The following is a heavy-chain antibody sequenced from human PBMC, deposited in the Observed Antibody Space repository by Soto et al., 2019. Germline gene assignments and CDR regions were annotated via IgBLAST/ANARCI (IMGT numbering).Heavy chain of an antibody. Sequence: SETLSLTYTVSGGSISSGGYYWSWIRQHPGKGLEWIGYIYYSGSTYYNPSLKSRVTISVDTSKNQFSLKLSSVTAADTAVYYCARDLTTGAIDYWGQGTLVTVSS. CDR1: GGSISSGGYY. V-gene: IGHV4-31*03. D-gene: IGHD4-4*01. CDR2: IYYSGST. J-gene: IGHJ4*02. CDR3: ARDLTTGAIDY.